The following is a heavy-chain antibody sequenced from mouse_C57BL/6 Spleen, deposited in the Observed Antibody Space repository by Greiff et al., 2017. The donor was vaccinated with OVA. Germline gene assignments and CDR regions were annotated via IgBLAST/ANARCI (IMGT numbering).Heavy chain of an antibody. Sequence: EVKLVESGPGLVKPSQSLSLTCSVTGYSITSGYYWNWIRQFPGNKLEWMGYISYDGSNNYNPSLKNRISITRDTSKNQFFLKLNSVTTEDTATYYCARDRRVWGTGTTVTVSS. V-gene: IGHV3-6*01. CDR3: ARDRRV. J-gene: IGHJ1*03. CDR1: GYSITSGYY. CDR2: ISYDGSN.